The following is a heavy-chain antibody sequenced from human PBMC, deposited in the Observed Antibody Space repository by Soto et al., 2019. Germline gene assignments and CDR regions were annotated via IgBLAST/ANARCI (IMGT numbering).Heavy chain of an antibody. CDR3: ARATGDGTFDF. V-gene: IGHV1-3*01. J-gene: IGHJ4*02. CDR2: INAGYGNT. CDR1: GYTFSSYA. D-gene: IGHD7-27*01. Sequence: QVHLVQSGAEVRKPGASVKVSCKASGYTFSSYAMHWVRQAPGQRLEWMGWINAGYGNTKSSQKFQDRVTISRDTSPSTASMELTSLISEDTAVYYCARATGDGTFDFWGQGTLVTVSS.